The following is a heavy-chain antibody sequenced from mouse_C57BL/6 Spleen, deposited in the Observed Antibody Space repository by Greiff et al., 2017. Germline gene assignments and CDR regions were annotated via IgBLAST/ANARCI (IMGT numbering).Heavy chain of an antibody. CDR2: ISSGGSYT. D-gene: IGHD2-1*01. CDR1: GFTFSSYG. CDR3: ARHEDYGKWAY. V-gene: IGHV5-6*01. J-gene: IGHJ3*01. Sequence: EVQGVESGGDLVKPGGSLKLSCAASGFTFSSYGMSWVRQTPDKRLEWVATISSGGSYTNYPDSVKGRFPISRDNAKNTLYLQMSSLKAEDTAMYYCARHEDYGKWAYWGQGTLVTVSA.